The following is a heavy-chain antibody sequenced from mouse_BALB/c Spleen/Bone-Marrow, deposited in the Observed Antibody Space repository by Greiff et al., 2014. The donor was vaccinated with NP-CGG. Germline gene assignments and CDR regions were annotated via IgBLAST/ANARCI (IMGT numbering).Heavy chain of an antibody. J-gene: IGHJ3*01. CDR1: GFNIKDTY. CDR2: IDPANGNT. Sequence: EVQLQQSGAELVKPGASVKLSCTASGFNIKDTYMHWVKQRPEQGLEWIGRIDPANGNTKYDPKFQGKATITADTSSNTAYLQLSSLTSEDTAVYYCASDYYGSSRFAYWGQGTLVTVSA. D-gene: IGHD1-1*01. CDR3: ASDYYGSSRFAY. V-gene: IGHV14-3*02.